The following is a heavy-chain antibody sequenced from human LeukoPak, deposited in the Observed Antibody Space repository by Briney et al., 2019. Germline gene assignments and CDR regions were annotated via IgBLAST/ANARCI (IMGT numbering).Heavy chain of an antibody. V-gene: IGHV4-34*01. CDR3: ARETSQKGAHYMDV. CDR2: INHTGST. Sequence: SETLSLTCAVYGGSFSDYYWSWIRQSPGKGLEWIGEINHTGSTKYNPSLKSRLTISVDTSKNQFSLKLSSVTAADTAVYYCARETSQKGAHYMDVWGKGTTVTISS. J-gene: IGHJ6*03. D-gene: IGHD3-16*01. CDR1: GGSFSDYY.